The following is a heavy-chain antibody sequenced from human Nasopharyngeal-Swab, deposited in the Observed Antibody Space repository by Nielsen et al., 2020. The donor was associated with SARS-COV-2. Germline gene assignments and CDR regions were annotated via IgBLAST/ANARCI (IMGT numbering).Heavy chain of an antibody. V-gene: IGHV3-23*01. Sequence: GSLRLSCAASGFTFSSYAMSWVRQAPGKGLEWVSAISGSGGSTYYADSVKGRFTISRDNSNNTLYLQMNSLRAEDTAVYYCAKRVLRAGAFDIWGQGTMVTVSS. D-gene: IGHD3-3*01. J-gene: IGHJ3*02. CDR1: GFTFSSYA. CDR3: AKRVLRAGAFDI. CDR2: ISGSGGST.